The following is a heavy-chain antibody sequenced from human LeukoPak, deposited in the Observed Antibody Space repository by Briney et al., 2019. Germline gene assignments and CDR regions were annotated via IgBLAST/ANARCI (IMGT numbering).Heavy chain of an antibody. CDR2: ISYDGSNK. V-gene: IGHV3-30*04. CDR1: GFTFSSYA. CDR3: ARATYYDILTGYSPQYYFDY. D-gene: IGHD3-9*01. J-gene: IGHJ4*02. Sequence: GGSLRLSCAASGFTFSSYAMHWVRQAPGKGLEWVAVISYDGSNKYYADSVKGRFTISRDNSKNTLYLQMNSLRAEDTAVYYCARATYYDILTGYSPQYYFDYWGQGTLVTVSS.